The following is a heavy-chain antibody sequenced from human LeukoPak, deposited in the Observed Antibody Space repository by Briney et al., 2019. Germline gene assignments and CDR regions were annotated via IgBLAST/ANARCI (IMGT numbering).Heavy chain of an antibody. J-gene: IGHJ4*02. CDR2: INAGNGDT. Sequence: ASVKVSCKASGYTFTSYAINWVRQAPGQRLEWMGWINAGNGDTKYSQNFQGRVTITRDTSASTAYMELNSLRSEDTAVYYCARVPTTVTTTFDYWGQGTLVTVSP. D-gene: IGHD4-17*01. CDR1: GYTFTSYA. CDR3: ARVPTTVTTTFDY. V-gene: IGHV1-3*01.